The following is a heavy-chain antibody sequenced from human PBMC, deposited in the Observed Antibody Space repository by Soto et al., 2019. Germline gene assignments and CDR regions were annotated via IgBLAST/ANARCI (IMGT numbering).Heavy chain of an antibody. CDR2: IYYTGST. J-gene: IGHJ4*02. D-gene: IGHD1-7*01. Sequence: QLQLQESGPGLVKPSETLSLTCTVSGDSISSSSYYWGWIRQPPGKGLEWIGTIYYTGSTYYNPSLTSRFTISVDTSKNQFSLKLRSVTAADTAVFYCARHRRYGVSGTTQVDYWGQGTLVTVSS. V-gene: IGHV4-39*01. CDR1: GDSISSSSYY. CDR3: ARHRRYGVSGTTQVDY.